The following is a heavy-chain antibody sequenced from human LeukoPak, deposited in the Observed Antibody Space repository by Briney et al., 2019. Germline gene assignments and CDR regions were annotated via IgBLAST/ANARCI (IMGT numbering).Heavy chain of an antibody. D-gene: IGHD3-10*01. J-gene: IGHJ4*02. V-gene: IGHV3-66*01. CDR1: GFTVSSNY. CDR2: IYSGGST. Sequence: GGSLRLSCAASGFTVSSNYMSWVRQASGKGLEWVSVIYSGGSTYYADSVKGRFTISRDNSKNTRYLQMNSLRAEDTAVYYCARDPENYGPGSYAHWGQGTLVTVSS. CDR3: ARDPENYGPGSYAH.